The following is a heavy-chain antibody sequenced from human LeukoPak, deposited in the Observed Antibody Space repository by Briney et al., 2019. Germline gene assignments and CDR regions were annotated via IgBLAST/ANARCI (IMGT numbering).Heavy chain of an antibody. CDR3: ARRYFDY. Sequence: GGSLRLSCAASGFTFSDYWMQWVRQAPGKGLEWVANIKQDGSKKYYVDSVKGRFTISRGNAKNSLFLQMNSLRPEDTAIYYCARRYFDYWGQGTLVTVSS. V-gene: IGHV3-7*03. J-gene: IGHJ4*02. CDR2: IKQDGSKK. CDR1: GFTFSDYW. D-gene: IGHD1-14*01.